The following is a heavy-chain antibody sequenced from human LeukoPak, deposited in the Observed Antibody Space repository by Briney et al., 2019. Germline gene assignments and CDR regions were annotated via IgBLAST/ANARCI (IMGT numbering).Heavy chain of an antibody. Sequence: GGSLRLSCAASGFTVSSNEMSWVRQAPGKGLEWVSSISGGSTYYADSRKGRFTISRDNSKNTLHLQMNSLRAEDTAVYYCAKDRAVVVVAATVPLYYFDYWGQGTLVTVSS. D-gene: IGHD2-15*01. J-gene: IGHJ4*02. CDR1: GFTVSSNE. CDR3: AKDRAVVVVAATVPLYYFDY. CDR2: ISGGST. V-gene: IGHV3-38-3*01.